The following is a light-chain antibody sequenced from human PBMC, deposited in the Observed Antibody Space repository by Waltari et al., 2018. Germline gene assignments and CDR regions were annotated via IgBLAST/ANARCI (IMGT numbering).Light chain of an antibody. CDR1: QSISSW. Sequence: DIQMTQSPSTLSASVGDRVTITCRASQSISSWLAWYQQKPGKAPKLLIYKASTLGRGIPSRFSGSGSGTEFTLTISSLQPDDFATYYCQQYHSYSSYTFGQGTKLEIK. CDR3: QQYHSYSSYT. J-gene: IGKJ2*01. CDR2: KAS. V-gene: IGKV1-5*03.